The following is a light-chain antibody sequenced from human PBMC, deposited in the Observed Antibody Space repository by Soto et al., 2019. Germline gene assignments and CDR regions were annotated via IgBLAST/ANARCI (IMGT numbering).Light chain of an antibody. Sequence: QSALTQPASVSGSPGQSIIISCTGTSSDVGGYNYVSWYQQHPGKAPKLMIYDVSNRPSGVSNRFSGSKSGNTASLTISGLQAEDEADYYCSSYTSSSTLVFGTGTKLTVL. J-gene: IGLJ1*01. V-gene: IGLV2-14*01. CDR2: DVS. CDR3: SSYTSSSTLV. CDR1: SSDVGGYNY.